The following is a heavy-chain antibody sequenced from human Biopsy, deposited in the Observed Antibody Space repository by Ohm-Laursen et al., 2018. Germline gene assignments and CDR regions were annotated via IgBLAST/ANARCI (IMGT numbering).Heavy chain of an antibody. CDR3: ARDTELLSIGLDYNFGMVV. D-gene: IGHD1-14*01. CDR2: IIPLFGTT. V-gene: IGHV1-69*06. J-gene: IGHJ6*02. CDR1: GGTFSDYA. Sequence: SVKVSCKTSGGTFSDYAISWLRQAPGQGLEWMGGIIPLFGTTNYAQKFQGRVTITADRSTTTAYMELSSLRSEDTAVYYCARDTELLSIGLDYNFGMVVWGQGTTVTVSS.